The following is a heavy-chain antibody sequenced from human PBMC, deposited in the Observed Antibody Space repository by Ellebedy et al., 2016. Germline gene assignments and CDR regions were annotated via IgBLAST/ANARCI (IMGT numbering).Heavy chain of an antibody. CDR1: GLTVSSFF. J-gene: IGHJ4*02. CDR3: RQGHYFDQ. CDR2: ISAGSDTT. V-gene: IGHV3-23*01. Sequence: GESLKISXAPSGLTVSSFFMGWVRQAPGKGLEWVSTISAGSDTTRLADSVKGRFTISRDNSKNTLYLQMNNLRVDDTALYYCRQGHYFDQWGQGALVTVSS.